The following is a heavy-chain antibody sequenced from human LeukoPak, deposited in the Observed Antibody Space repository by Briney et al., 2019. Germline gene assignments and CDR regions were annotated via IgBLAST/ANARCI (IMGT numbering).Heavy chain of an antibody. Sequence: GGSLRLSCAASGFTFSSYGMHWVRQAPGKGLEWVAVIWYDGSNKYYADSVKGRFTISRDNSKNTLYLQMNSLRAEDTAVYYCARDSDSSGYLDYWGQGTLVTVSS. V-gene: IGHV3-33*01. J-gene: IGHJ4*02. CDR2: IWYDGSNK. CDR3: ARDSDSSGYLDY. D-gene: IGHD3-22*01. CDR1: GFTFSSYG.